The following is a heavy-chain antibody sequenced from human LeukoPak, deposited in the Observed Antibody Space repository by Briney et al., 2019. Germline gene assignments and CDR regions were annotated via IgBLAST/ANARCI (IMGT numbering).Heavy chain of an antibody. V-gene: IGHV4-59*12. D-gene: IGHD3-10*01. Sequence: SETLSLTCTVSGGSISSYYWSWIRQPPGKGLEWIGYIYYSGSTNYNPSLKSRVTISVDTSKNQFSLKLSSVTAADTAVYYCAREIGSGVLGNYYYYMDVWGKGTTVTVSS. CDR2: IYYSGST. CDR3: AREIGSGVLGNYYYYMDV. CDR1: GGSISSYY. J-gene: IGHJ6*03.